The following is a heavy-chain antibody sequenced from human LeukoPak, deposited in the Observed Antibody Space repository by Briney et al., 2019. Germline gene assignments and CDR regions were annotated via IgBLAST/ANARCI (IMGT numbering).Heavy chain of an antibody. D-gene: IGHD2-21*01. J-gene: IGHJ4*02. CDR2: IYSSGIT. V-gene: IGHV4-59*08. CDR3: ARHGFRSFTQPFDY. Sequence: SETLSLTCTVSGGSIINYYWSWIRQTPGKGLEWIGYIYSSGITDYTPSLKSRVTISLDTSKNQFSLKLTSATAADTAVYYCARHGFRSFTQPFDYWGQGTLVTVSS. CDR1: GGSIINYY.